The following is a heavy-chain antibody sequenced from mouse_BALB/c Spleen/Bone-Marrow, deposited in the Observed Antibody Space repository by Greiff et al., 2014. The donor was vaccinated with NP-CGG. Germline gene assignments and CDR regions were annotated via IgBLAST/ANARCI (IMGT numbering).Heavy chain of an antibody. CDR3: ARHHGSSLYAMDY. Sequence: QVQLKDSGPGLVAPSQSLSITCTISGFSLTSYGVHWVRQPPGKGLEWLVVIWSDGSTTYNSALKSRLSISKDNSKSQVFLKMNSLQTDDTAMYYCARHHGSSLYAMDYWGQGTSVTVSS. V-gene: IGHV2-6-1*01. D-gene: IGHD1-1*01. CDR1: GFSLTSYG. J-gene: IGHJ4*01. CDR2: IWSDGST.